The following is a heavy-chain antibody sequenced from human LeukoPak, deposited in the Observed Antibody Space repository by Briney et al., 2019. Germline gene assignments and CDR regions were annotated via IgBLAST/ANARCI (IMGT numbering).Heavy chain of an antibody. J-gene: IGHJ2*01. V-gene: IGHV4-59*08. CDR3: ARHQEVDFDL. CDR2: IYDSGST. Sequence: SETLSLTCTVSGGSISSYYWSWIRQPPGKGLEWIGYIYDSGSTKYNLSLKSRVTISVDSSKNHFSLKLSSVTAADTAVYYCARHQEVDFDLWGRGTLVTVSS. CDR1: GGSISSYY.